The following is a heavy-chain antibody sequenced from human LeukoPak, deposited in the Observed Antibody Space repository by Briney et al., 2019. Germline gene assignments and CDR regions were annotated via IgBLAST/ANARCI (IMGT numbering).Heavy chain of an antibody. J-gene: IGHJ4*02. CDR2: IYYSGST. CDR1: GGSISSYY. D-gene: IGHD3-16*01. Sequence: SETLSLTRTVSGGSISSYYWSWIRQPPGKGLEWIGCIYYSGSTNYNPSLKSRVTISVDTSKNQFSLKLRSVTAADTAVYYCARLIRGYDLDYWGQGTLVTVSS. V-gene: IGHV4-59*01. CDR3: ARLIRGYDLDY.